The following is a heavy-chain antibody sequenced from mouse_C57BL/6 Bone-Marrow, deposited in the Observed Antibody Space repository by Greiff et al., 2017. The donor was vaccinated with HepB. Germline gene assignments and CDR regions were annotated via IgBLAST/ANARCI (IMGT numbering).Heavy chain of an antibody. CDR3: ARDPPWLPYAMDY. V-gene: IGHV3-6*01. CDR1: GYSITSGYY. CDR2: ISYDGSN. J-gene: IGHJ4*01. D-gene: IGHD2-2*01. Sequence: EVKLQESGPGLVKPSQSLSLTCSVTGYSITSGYYWNWIRQFPGNKLEWMGYISYDGSNNYNPSLKNRISITRDTSKNQFFLKLNSVTTEDTATYYCARDPPWLPYAMDYWGQGTSVTVSS.